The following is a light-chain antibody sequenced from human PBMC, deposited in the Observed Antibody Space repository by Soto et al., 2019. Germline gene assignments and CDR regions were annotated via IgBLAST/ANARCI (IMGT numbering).Light chain of an antibody. J-gene: IGKJ4*01. CDR1: QSLSSY. V-gene: IGKV3-11*01. CDR2: DAS. Sequence: PGERATLSCRASQSLSSYLAWYQQKPGRAPRLLFYDASNRAAGIPARFSGSGSGTDFTLTISSLEPEDFAVYYCQQRSNWPLTFGGGTKVEIK. CDR3: QQRSNWPLT.